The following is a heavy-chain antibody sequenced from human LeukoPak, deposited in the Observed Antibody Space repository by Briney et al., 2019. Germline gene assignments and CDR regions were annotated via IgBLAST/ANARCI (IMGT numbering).Heavy chain of an antibody. J-gene: IGHJ3*02. D-gene: IGHD1-26*01. CDR3: ARDGEPGDAFDI. Sequence: SETLSLTCTVSGGSISSSSYYWGWIRQPPGKGLEWIGSIYYSGSTYYNPSLKSRVTISVDTSKNQLSLKLSSVTAADTAVYYCARDGEPGDAFDIWGQGTMVTVSS. CDR1: GGSISSSSYY. CDR2: IYYSGST. V-gene: IGHV4-39*07.